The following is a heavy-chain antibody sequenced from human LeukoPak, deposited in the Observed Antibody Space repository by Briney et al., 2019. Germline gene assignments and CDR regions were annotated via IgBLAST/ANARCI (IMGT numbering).Heavy chain of an antibody. CDR2: ISGRSSSI. Sequence: PGDSLRLSCAASGFTFSSYSMNWVRQAPGKGLEWVSSISGRSSSIYYADSVKGRFTISRDNAKNSLYLQMNSLRVEDTAVYYCARGGTVTIPDYWGQGTLVPVSA. CDR1: GFTFSSYS. J-gene: IGHJ4*02. V-gene: IGHV3-21*01. CDR3: ARGGTVTIPDY. D-gene: IGHD4-17*01.